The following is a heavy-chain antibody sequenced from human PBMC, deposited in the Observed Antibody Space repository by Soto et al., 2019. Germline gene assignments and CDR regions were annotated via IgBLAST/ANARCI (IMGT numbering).Heavy chain of an antibody. CDR1: GFTFSSYA. J-gene: IGHJ3*02. D-gene: IGHD2-2*01. Sequence: GGSLRLSCAASGFTFSSYAMSWVRQAPGKGLEWVSAISGNGGSTYYADSVKGRFTISRDNSKNTLYLQMNSLRAEDTAVYYCAKDEYCSSTSCYRAGFDIWGQGTMVTVSS. CDR2: ISGNGGST. CDR3: AKDEYCSSTSCYRAGFDI. V-gene: IGHV3-23*01.